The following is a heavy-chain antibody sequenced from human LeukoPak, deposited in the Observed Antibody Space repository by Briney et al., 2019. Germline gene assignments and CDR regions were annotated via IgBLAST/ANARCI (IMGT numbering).Heavy chain of an antibody. D-gene: IGHD6-19*01. J-gene: IGHJ4*02. CDR2: INHSGST. Sequence: PSETLSLTCAVYGGSFSGYYWSWIRQPPGKGLEWIGEINHSGSTNYNPSLKSRVTISVDTSKNQFSLKLISVTAADTAVYYCARGRIAVAGYFDYWGQGTLVTVSS. CDR3: ARGRIAVAGYFDY. V-gene: IGHV4-34*01. CDR1: GGSFSGYY.